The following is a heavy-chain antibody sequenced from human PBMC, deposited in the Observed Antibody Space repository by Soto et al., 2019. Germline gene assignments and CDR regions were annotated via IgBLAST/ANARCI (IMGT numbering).Heavy chain of an antibody. CDR2: IYYSGST. V-gene: IGHV4-39*01. J-gene: IGHJ5*02. D-gene: IGHD3-3*01. CDR3: ARHLLPPRTYYDLWRGYYTGSIYCFDP. Sequence: QLQLQESGPGLGKPSETLSLTCTVSGGSISSSSYYWGWIRQPPGKGLEWFGSIYYSGSTYYNPSLKSRVAITVDTSKNQFYLKLSSVTAADTAVYYCARHLLPPRTYYDLWRGYYTGSIYCFDPWGQGTLVTVSS. CDR1: GGSISSSSYY.